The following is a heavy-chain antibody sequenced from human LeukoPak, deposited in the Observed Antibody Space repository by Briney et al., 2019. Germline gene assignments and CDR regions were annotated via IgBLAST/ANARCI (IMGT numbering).Heavy chain of an antibody. CDR2: INPSDGST. CDR1: GYTFTSYY. Sequence: ASVKVSCKASGYTFTSYYMHWVRQAPGQGLEWMGIINPSDGSTTYAQRFQGRVTLTRDTSTSTVYMELSSLRSEDTAVYYCARDSGSYYVDYWGQGTLVTVSS. D-gene: IGHD1-26*01. CDR3: ARDSGSYYVDY. J-gene: IGHJ4*02. V-gene: IGHV1-46*01.